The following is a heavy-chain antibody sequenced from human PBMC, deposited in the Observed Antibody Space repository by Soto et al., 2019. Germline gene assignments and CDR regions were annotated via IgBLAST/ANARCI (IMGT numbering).Heavy chain of an antibody. CDR3: ARLGIGWEFPFDY. J-gene: IGHJ4*02. Sequence: SETLSLTCIVSGGSVRHDAYYWSWIRPPPGKGLEWIGYIYHSGSTYYNPSLKSRVTISADTSANQFSLKVSSVTAADTAVYYCARLGIGWEFPFDYWGQGTLVTVSS. D-gene: IGHD1-26*01. V-gene: IGHV4-61*08. CDR2: IYHSGST. CDR1: GGSVRHDAYY.